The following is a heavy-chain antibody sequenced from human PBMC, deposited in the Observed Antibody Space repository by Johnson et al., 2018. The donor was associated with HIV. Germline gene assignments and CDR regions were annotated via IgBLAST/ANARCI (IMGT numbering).Heavy chain of an antibody. Sequence: VQLVESGGGLIQPGGSLRLSCAASGFTVSSNYITWVRQAPGKGLEWVSVISSGGDTYYADSVKDRFTISRDNSKNTLYLQMNRLRAEDTAVYYCARAPGYSRAFDIWGQGTMVTVST. CDR3: ARAPGYSRAFDI. V-gene: IGHV3-53*01. CDR1: GFTVSSNY. D-gene: IGHD5-18*01. J-gene: IGHJ3*02. CDR2: ISSGGDT.